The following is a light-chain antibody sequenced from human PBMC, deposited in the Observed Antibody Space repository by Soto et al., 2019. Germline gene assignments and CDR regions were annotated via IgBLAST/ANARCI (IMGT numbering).Light chain of an antibody. V-gene: IGKV3-15*01. Sequence: EIVMTQSPATLSVSPGERATLSCRASQSVSSNLAWYQQKSGQTPRLLIYGASTRATDIPDRFSGSGSGTEFTLTISSLQSEDFAVYYCQQYDNWPLTFGGGTKVEI. CDR3: QQYDNWPLT. CDR1: QSVSSN. CDR2: GAS. J-gene: IGKJ4*01.